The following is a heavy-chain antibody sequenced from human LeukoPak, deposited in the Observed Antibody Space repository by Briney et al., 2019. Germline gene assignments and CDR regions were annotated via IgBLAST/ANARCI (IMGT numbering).Heavy chain of an antibody. V-gene: IGHV1-46*01. J-gene: IGHJ4*02. Sequence: ASVKVSCKAPGDAFTNYCFHWVRQTPRHGLEWMGIVDPSVATPTYAERFQGRVTMTRDASTGTVYMERRSLKGEDTAVYYCARSRLRFLQWAYWGQGTVVTVSS. CDR2: VDPSVATP. CDR3: ARSRLRFLQWAY. CDR1: GDAFTNYC. D-gene: IGHD3-3*01.